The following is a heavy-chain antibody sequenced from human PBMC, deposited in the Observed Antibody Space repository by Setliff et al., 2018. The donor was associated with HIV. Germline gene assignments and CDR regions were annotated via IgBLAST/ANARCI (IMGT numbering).Heavy chain of an antibody. Sequence: SETLSLTCTVSGGSISSHCWSWIRQSPGKALEWIGYIYSSGSIIYNPSLKSRVTISVDTSKNQFSLKLSSLTAADTAVYYCARYRRDDYYLTAYFDSWGQGTLVTVSS. CDR3: ARYRRDDYYLTAYFDS. D-gene: IGHD1-26*01. CDR2: IYSSGSI. CDR1: GGSISSHC. J-gene: IGHJ4*02. V-gene: IGHV4-4*08.